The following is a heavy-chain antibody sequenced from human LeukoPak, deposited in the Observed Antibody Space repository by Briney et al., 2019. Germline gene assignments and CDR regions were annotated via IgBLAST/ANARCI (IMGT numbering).Heavy chain of an antibody. J-gene: IGHJ6*03. CDR2: INHSGST. Sequence: SETLSLTCAVYGGSFSGYYWSWIRQPPGKGLEWIGEINHSGSTNYNPSLKSRVTISVDTSKNQFSLKLSSVTAADTAVYYCARGRRRRYYYYYMDVWGKGTTVTVSS. V-gene: IGHV4-34*01. CDR3: ARGRRRRYYYYYMDV. CDR1: GGSFSGYY.